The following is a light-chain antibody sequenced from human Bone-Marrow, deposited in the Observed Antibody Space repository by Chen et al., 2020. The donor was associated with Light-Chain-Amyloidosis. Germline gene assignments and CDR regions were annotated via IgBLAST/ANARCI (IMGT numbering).Light chain of an antibody. CDR2: ATS. Sequence: DIQMTQSPSSVSASIGDRVTITCRASQDVASGVAWYQQQPGRAPKRLMYATSVLQSGVSLRFSGSGSGTDFSLTITSLQPEDLAVYYCQQASTYPPWTFGQGTKVEIK. CDR3: QQASTYPPWT. V-gene: IGKV1-12*01. CDR1: QDVASG. J-gene: IGKJ1*01.